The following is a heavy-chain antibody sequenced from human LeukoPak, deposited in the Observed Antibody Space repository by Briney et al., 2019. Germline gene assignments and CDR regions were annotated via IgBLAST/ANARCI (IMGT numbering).Heavy chain of an antibody. Sequence: SETLSLTCTVSGASISTYYWSWIRQPPGKGLEWIGYLYFGGSTNYNPSLKSRVTISPDTSKNQFSLKLNSVTAADTAVYYCARAGGSWSFDYLGQGTLVTVSS. J-gene: IGHJ4*02. CDR1: GASISTYY. CDR2: LYFGGST. V-gene: IGHV4-59*01. D-gene: IGHD5-12*01. CDR3: ARAGGSWSFDY.